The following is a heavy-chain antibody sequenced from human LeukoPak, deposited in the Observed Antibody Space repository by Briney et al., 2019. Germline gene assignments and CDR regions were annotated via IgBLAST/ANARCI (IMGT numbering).Heavy chain of an antibody. CDR1: GASISSDDYY. CDR2: THYSGSS. D-gene: IGHD3-3*01. J-gene: IGHJ5*02. V-gene: IGHV4-30-4*01. Sequence: SETLSLTCTVSGASISSDDYYWSWIRQPPGKGLKWIAYTHYSGSSFYNPSLKSRITISVDTSKNQFSLRLSSVTAADTAVYYCAREGCDFWSGSRGWFDPWGQGTLVTVSS. CDR3: AREGCDFWSGSRGWFDP.